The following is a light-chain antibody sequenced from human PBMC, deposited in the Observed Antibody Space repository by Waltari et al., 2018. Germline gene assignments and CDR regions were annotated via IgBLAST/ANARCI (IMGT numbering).Light chain of an antibody. V-gene: IGKV3-20*01. CDR1: QSVRRF. J-gene: IGKJ1*01. CDR2: EAT. Sequence: EIVLTKSPGTLSLSPGERATLSCRASQSVRRFLAWYQQKLGQAPRLLIYEATSRATGIPDRFSGSGFGTDFSLIISRLEPEDFAVYYCQKYGTLPATFGQGTKVEIK. CDR3: QKYGTLPAT.